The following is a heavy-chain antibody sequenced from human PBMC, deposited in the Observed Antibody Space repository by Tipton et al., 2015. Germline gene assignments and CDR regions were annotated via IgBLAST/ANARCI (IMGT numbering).Heavy chain of an antibody. CDR1: GFTFSTYA. V-gene: IGHV4-34*01. CDR2: INHSGST. Sequence: LRLSCAASGFTFSTYAVTWVRQAPGKGLEWIGEINHSGSTNYNPSLKSRVTISVDTSKNQFSLKLTSVTAADTAVYYCARSPFKSGYFDYWGQGTLVTVSS. D-gene: IGHD2/OR15-2a*01. J-gene: IGHJ4*02. CDR3: ARSPFKSGYFDY.